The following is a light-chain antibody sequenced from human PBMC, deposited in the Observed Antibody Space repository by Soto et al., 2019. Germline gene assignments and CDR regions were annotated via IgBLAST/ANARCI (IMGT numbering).Light chain of an antibody. Sequence: DIQVTHSPPTLSASGGDRVTITCRASQTISTWMAWYQQKPGKAPKLLVYDASTLQSGVASRFSGSGSGTEFTLIISGLQPDDSATYYCQQYTNTNNPWMFGQGTKVDIK. CDR1: QTISTW. CDR2: DAS. CDR3: QQYTNTNNPWM. V-gene: IGKV1-5*01. J-gene: IGKJ1*01.